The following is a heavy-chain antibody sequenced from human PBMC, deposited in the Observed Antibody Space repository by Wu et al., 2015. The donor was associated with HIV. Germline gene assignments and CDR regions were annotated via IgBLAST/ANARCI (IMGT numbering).Heavy chain of an antibody. CDR1: GGTFSSYA. CDR3: ARDRGDYSSGWSAYYYYYMDV. CDR2: IIPIFGTA. V-gene: IGHV1-69*12. J-gene: IGHJ6*03. Sequence: QVQLVQSGAEVKKPGSSVKVSCKASGGTFSSYAISWVRQAPGQGLEWMGGIIPIFGTANYAQKFQGRVTITADESTSTAYMELSSLRSEDTAVYYCARDRGDYSSGWSAYYYYYMDVWGKGDHGHRLL. D-gene: IGHD6-19*01.